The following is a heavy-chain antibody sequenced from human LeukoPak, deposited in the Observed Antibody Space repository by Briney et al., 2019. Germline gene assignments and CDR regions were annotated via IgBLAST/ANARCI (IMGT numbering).Heavy chain of an antibody. CDR1: GYTFTGYY. V-gene: IGHV1-2*04. CDR3: ARGRDTYYDFWSGYSGMDV. Sequence: ASVKVSCKASGYTFTGYYMHWVRQAPGQGLEWMGWINPNSGGTNYAQKFQGWVTMTRDTSISTAYMELSRLRSDDTAVYYCARGRDTYYDFWSGYSGMDVWGQGTTVTVSS. CDR2: INPNSGGT. D-gene: IGHD3-3*01. J-gene: IGHJ6*02.